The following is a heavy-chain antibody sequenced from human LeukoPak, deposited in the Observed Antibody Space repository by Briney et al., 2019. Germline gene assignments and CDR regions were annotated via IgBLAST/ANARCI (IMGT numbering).Heavy chain of an antibody. J-gene: IGHJ4*02. V-gene: IGHV1-3*01. CDR2: INAGNGNT. CDR3: ATLAARSYYFDY. CDR1: GYTFTSYA. D-gene: IGHD6-6*01. Sequence: ASVKVSCKASGYTFTSYAMHWVRQAPGQRLEWMGWINAGNGNTKYSQKFQGRVTMTEDTSTDTAYMELSSLRAEDTAVYYCATLAARSYYFDYWGQGTLVTVSS.